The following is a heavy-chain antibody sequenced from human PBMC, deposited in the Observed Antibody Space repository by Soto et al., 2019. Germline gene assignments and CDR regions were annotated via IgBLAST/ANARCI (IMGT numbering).Heavy chain of an antibody. CDR1: GYSISTVHY. D-gene: IGHD1-26*01. J-gene: IGHJ3*02. CDR3: ARDVSTTRVAFDI. V-gene: IGHV4-38-2*02. CDR2: IHHSGST. Sequence: SETLSLTCVVSGYSISTVHYWGWLRQPPGKGLEWIGVIHHSGSTYFNPSLKSRVTMSADTSNNHLSLKLRSVTAADTAVYYCARDVSTTRVAFDIWGQGTVVTVSS.